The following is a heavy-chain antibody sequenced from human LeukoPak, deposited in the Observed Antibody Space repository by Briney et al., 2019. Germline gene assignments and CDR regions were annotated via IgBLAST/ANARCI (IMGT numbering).Heavy chain of an antibody. D-gene: IGHD5-18*01. J-gene: IGHJ3*01. Sequence: PGRSLRLSCTASGVTFGDYAMSWGRQAPGKGLGWVGFIRSKAYGGTTEYAASVKGRFTISRDDSKSIAYLQMNSLKPEDTAVYYCTGGYSYGLKIDAFDLWGQGTMVTVSS. CDR3: TGGYSYGLKIDAFDL. CDR2: IRSKAYGGTT. V-gene: IGHV3-49*04. CDR1: GVTFGDYA.